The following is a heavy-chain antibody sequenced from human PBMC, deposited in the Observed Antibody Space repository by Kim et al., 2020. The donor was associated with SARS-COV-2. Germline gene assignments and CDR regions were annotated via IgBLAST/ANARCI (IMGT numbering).Heavy chain of an antibody. D-gene: IGHD5-18*01. Sequence: KFQGRVTITADESTSTAYMELSSLRSEETAVYYCARDQDTAMVFRFGMDVWGQGTTVTVSS. CDR3: ARDQDTAMVFRFGMDV. J-gene: IGHJ6*02. V-gene: IGHV1-69*01.